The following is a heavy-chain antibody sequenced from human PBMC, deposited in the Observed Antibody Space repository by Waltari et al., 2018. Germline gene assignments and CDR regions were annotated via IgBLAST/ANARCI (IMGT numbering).Heavy chain of an antibody. D-gene: IGHD1-26*01. CDR1: GGSISSSRYY. V-gene: IGHV4-39*07. Sequence: QLQLQESGPGLVKPSETLSLTCTVSGGSISSSRYYWGWIRQPPGKGLEWIGSIYYSGSTYYNPSLKSRVTISVDTSKNQFSLKLSSVTAADTAVYYCARNQELARNFDYWGQGTLVTVSS. CDR2: IYYSGST. J-gene: IGHJ4*02. CDR3: ARNQELARNFDY.